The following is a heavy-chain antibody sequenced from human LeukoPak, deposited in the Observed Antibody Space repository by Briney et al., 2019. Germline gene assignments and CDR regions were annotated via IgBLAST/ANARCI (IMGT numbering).Heavy chain of an antibody. D-gene: IGHD6-19*01. V-gene: IGHV4-34*01. CDR2: INHSGST. Sequence: SETLSLTCAVYGGSFSGYYWSWIRQPPGKGLEWIGEINHSGSTNYNPSLKSRVTISVDTSKNQFSLKLSSVTAADTAVYYCARVEAVAEIFDYWGQGTLVTVSS. CDR3: ARVEAVAEIFDY. CDR1: GGSFSGYY. J-gene: IGHJ4*02.